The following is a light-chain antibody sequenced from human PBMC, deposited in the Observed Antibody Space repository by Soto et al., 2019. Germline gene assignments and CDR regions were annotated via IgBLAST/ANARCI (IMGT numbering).Light chain of an antibody. CDR1: QTISTN. CDR2: GAS. V-gene: IGKV3-15*01. CDR3: QQYNDWPPVT. J-gene: IGKJ4*01. Sequence: EIVMTQSPATLSVSPGERATLSCRASQTISTNLAWYQQKPGQAPRLLIHGASTRATGIPARFSGSGSGTEFTLTISSLQSEDFEVYFCQQYNDWPPVTFGGGTKVEIK.